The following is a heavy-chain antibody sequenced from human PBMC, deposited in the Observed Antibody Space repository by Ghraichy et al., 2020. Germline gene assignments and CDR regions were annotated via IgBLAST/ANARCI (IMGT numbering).Heavy chain of an antibody. V-gene: IGHV4-31*03. CDR3: ARAPHSDHQAHVFDI. CDR1: RGSISSGGYF. D-gene: IGHD1-14*01. J-gene: IGHJ3*02. Sequence: SETLSLTCTVSRGSISSGGYFWTWIRQHPWKGLEWIGYIYYSGSTYYNPSLKSRVTISVDTSKNQFSLKLNSVTAADTAVYYCARAPHSDHQAHVFDIWGQGTMVTVSS. CDR2: IYYSGST.